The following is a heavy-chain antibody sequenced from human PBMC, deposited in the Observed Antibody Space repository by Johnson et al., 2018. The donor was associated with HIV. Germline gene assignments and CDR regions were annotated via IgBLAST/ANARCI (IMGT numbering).Heavy chain of an antibody. CDR2: ISGSGGST. Sequence: VQLVESGGGLIQPGGSLRLSCAASGFTFDDYAMSWVRQAPGKGLEWVSAISGSGGSTYYADSVKGRFTISRDNSKNTLYLQMNSLRAEDTAVYYCAKGEAATTVTLDIWGQGTMVTVSS. CDR1: GFTFDDYA. J-gene: IGHJ3*02. D-gene: IGHD4-11*01. CDR3: AKGEAATTVTLDI. V-gene: IGHV3-23*04.